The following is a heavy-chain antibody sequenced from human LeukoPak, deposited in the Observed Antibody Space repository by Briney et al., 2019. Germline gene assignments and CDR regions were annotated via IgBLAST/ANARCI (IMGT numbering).Heavy chain of an antibody. CDR2: IYYSGST. V-gene: IGHV4-59*01. Sequence: SETLSLTCTVSGGSISGYYWSWIRQPPGKGLEGIGYIYYSGSTNYNPSLKSRVTISVDTSKNQFSLKLSSVTAADTAVYYCARDRYSSDYWGQGTLVTVSS. J-gene: IGHJ4*02. CDR1: GGSISGYY. D-gene: IGHD6-13*01. CDR3: ARDRYSSDY.